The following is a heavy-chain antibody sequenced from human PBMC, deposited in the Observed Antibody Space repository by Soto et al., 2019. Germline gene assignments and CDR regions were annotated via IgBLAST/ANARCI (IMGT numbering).Heavy chain of an antibody. CDR1: QYAFTNY. CDR2: INPYIGDT. J-gene: IGHJ4*02. V-gene: IGHV1-2*02. CDR3: ATGGNWFEY. D-gene: IGHD1-1*01. Sequence: QVQLVQSGAEVKRPGASVRVSCETFQYAFTNYMHWIRQSPGQGLEWMGWINPYIGDTKYAPKFQGRVTMTEDRSIRTISLELSDLKSDDTAVYYCATGGNWFEYWGQGTLVSVSS.